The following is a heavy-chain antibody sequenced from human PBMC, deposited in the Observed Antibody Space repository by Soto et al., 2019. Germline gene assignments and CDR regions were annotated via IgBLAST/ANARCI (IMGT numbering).Heavy chain of an antibody. Sequence: EVQLVESGGGLVQPGGSLRLSCAASGFTFSSYSMNWVRQAPGKGLEWVSYISSSSSTIYYADSVKGRFTISRDNAKNSLYLQINSLRAEDTAVYYCTREGWRTTVTTTTYYFDYWGQGTLVTVSS. V-gene: IGHV3-48*01. CDR2: ISSSSSTI. CDR3: TREGWRTTVTTTTYYFDY. J-gene: IGHJ4*02. D-gene: IGHD4-17*01. CDR1: GFTFSSYS.